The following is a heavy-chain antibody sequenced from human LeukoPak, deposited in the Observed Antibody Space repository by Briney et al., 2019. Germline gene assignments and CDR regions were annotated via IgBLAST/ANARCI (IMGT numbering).Heavy chain of an antibody. Sequence: VRQAPGXGLEWMGGIIPIFGTANYAQKFQGRVTITADKSTSTAYMELSSLRSEDTAVYYCARVWNGDYYDSSGYNYFDYWGQGTLVTVSS. CDR2: IIPIFGTA. CDR3: ARVWNGDYYDSSGYNYFDY. D-gene: IGHD3-22*01. J-gene: IGHJ4*02. V-gene: IGHV1-69*06.